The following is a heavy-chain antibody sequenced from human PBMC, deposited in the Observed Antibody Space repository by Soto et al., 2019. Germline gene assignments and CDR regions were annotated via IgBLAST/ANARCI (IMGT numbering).Heavy chain of an antibody. CDR1: GYTFTRYG. D-gene: IGHD2-21*02. V-gene: IGHV1-18*01. J-gene: IGHJ6*01. CDR2: ISGYDGRT. CDR3: AREGDVPYYYYGIDV. Sequence: AAVKVSCKTSGYTFTRYGISWVRQAPGQGLEWMGWISGYDGRTNFAQKVQDRVTMTTDTSTSTVYMELRSLSSDDTAVYYCAREGDVPYYYYGIDVWGQGTTVNGSS.